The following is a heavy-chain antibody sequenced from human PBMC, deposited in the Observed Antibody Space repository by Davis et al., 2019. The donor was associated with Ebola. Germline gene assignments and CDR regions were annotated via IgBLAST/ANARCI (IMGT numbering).Heavy chain of an antibody. D-gene: IGHD6-19*01. CDR2: ITAGGGST. Sequence: GGSLRLSCAASGFTFSSYAMNWVRQLPGKGLEWVSAITAGGGSTNYADSVKGRFTISRDNFKNTLYLQMTSLRTDDTAIYYCARCVAVAVPFQYGMDVWGKGTTVSVSS. CDR1: GFTFSSYA. J-gene: IGHJ6*04. V-gene: IGHV3-23*01. CDR3: ARCVAVAVPFQYGMDV.